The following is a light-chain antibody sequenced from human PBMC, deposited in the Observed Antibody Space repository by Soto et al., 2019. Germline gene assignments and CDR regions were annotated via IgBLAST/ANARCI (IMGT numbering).Light chain of an antibody. CDR1: QTITTY. Sequence: DIQMTQSPSSLSASVGDRVTISCRASQTITTYLKWYQQKQGKAPKLLIYAASSLHSGVPSRFSGRGSGTDFPRTITSVQPEDSAAYYCQQTYSALWTFGQGTKLDIK. V-gene: IGKV1-39*01. CDR2: AAS. CDR3: QQTYSALWT. J-gene: IGKJ1*01.